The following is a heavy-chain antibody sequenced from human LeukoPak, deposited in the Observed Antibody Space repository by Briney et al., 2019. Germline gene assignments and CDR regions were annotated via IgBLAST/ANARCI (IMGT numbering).Heavy chain of an antibody. Sequence: KPSETLSLTCTVSGGSISSYYWSWIRQPPGKGLEWIGYIYYSGSTNYNPSLKSRVTISVDTSKNQSSLKLSSVTAADTAVYYCARHSGRYYFDYWGQGTLFTVSS. J-gene: IGHJ4*02. CDR2: IYYSGST. CDR3: ARHSGRYYFDY. D-gene: IGHD1-26*01. CDR1: GGSISSYY. V-gene: IGHV4-59*08.